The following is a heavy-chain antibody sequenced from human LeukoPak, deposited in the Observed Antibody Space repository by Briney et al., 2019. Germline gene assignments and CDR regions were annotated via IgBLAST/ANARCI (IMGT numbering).Heavy chain of an antibody. D-gene: IGHD6-6*01. Sequence: SVKVSCKASGGTFSSYAISWVRQAPGQGLEWMGGIIPIFGTANYAQKFQGRVTITTDESTGTAYMELSSLRSEDTAVYYCAREGYSSSSGGYYFDYWGQGTLVTVSS. CDR2: IIPIFGTA. CDR3: AREGYSSSSGGYYFDY. CDR1: GGTFSSYA. J-gene: IGHJ4*02. V-gene: IGHV1-69*05.